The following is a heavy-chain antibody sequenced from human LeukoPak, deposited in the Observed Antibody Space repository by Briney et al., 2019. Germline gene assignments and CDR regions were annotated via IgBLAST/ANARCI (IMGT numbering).Heavy chain of an antibody. CDR3: ARTVRYFAWLLAMYYFDY. D-gene: IGHD3-9*01. Sequence: GGSLRLSCAASGFTFSSYGMHWVRQAPDKGLEWVAVRWYHGSNKYYADSVKGRFTISRDNSKNTLYLQMNSLRAEDTAVYYCARTVRYFAWLLAMYYFDYWGQGTLVTVSS. V-gene: IGHV3-33*08. CDR2: RWYHGSNK. J-gene: IGHJ4*02. CDR1: GFTFSSYG.